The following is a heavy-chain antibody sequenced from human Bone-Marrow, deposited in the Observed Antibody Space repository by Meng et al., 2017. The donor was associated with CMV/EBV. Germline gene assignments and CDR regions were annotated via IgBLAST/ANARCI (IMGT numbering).Heavy chain of an antibody. CDR3: ARGGHYDILTGYPDY. V-gene: IGHV3-13*05. Sequence: ASGFTCTSYDMHWVRQVIGKGLEWVSAIGTAGDPYYPGSVKGRFTISRENAKNSLYLQMNSLRAGDTAVYYCARGGHYDILTGYPDYWGQGTLVTVSS. D-gene: IGHD3-9*01. J-gene: IGHJ4*02. CDR2: IGTAGDP. CDR1: GFTCTSYD.